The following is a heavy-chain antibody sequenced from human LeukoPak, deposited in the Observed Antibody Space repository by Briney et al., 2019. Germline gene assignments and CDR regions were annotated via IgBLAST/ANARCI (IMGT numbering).Heavy chain of an antibody. Sequence: GGSLRLSCTASGFKFNDYGMYWVRLPPQRGSEGVALVWFDNSNEHYADSVKGRFFISRNNDENTLFLHMNSLTVEDTAVYYCAKGRGPTPLGDAGADVWGKGTAVTVSA. CDR3: AKGRGPTPLGDAGADV. CDR1: GFKFNDYG. CDR2: VWFDNSNE. J-gene: IGHJ6*04. V-gene: IGHV3-33*06. D-gene: IGHD1-26*01.